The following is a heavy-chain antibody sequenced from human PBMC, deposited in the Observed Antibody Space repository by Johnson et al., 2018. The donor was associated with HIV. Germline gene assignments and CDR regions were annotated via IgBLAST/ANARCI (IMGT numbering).Heavy chain of an antibody. CDR1: GFTFSSYA. J-gene: IGHJ3*02. V-gene: IGHV3-30-3*01. D-gene: IGHD5-12*01. Sequence: QMLLVESGGGVVQPGRSLRLYCAASGFTFSSYAMHWVRQAPGKGLEWVAVISYDGSNKYSPDSVKGRFTISRDNSKNTVYLQMNRLRPEDTAVYYCAKDPSYIVATAMTDAFESGAKGQWSPSLQ. CDR3: AKDPSYIVATAMTDAFES. CDR2: ISYDGSNK.